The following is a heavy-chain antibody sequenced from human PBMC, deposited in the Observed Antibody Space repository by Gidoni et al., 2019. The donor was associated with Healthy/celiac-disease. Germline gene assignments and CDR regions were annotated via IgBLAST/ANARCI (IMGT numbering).Heavy chain of an antibody. CDR2: IIPIFGTA. V-gene: IGHV1-69*06. D-gene: IGHD1-1*01. CDR3: ARQATTTPNYYFDY. J-gene: IGHJ4*02. CDR1: GGTFCSYA. Sequence: QVQLVHSGAEVKKPGSSVKVSCMASGGTFCSYAISWVRQSPGQGLEWMGGIIPIFGTANYAQKFQGRVTITADKSTSTAYRELSSLRSEDTAVYYCARQATTTPNYYFDYWGQGTLVTVSS.